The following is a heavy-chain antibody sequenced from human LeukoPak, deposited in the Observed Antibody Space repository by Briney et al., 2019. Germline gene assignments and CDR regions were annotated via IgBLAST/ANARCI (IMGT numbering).Heavy chain of an antibody. J-gene: IGHJ4*02. Sequence: PGGSLRLSCAASGFTFDYYWMHWVRQAPGKGLMWVSRINTDGSNTHYADSVKGRFTISRDNAKNTLYLQMSGLRVEDTAVYYCVVWGEDRSGHRFDFWGQGTLVTVSS. CDR3: VVWGEDRSGHRFDF. CDR1: GFTFDYYW. V-gene: IGHV3-74*01. CDR2: INTDGSNT. D-gene: IGHD3-22*01.